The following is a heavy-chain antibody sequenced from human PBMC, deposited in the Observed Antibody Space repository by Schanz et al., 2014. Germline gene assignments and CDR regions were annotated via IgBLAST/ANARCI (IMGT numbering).Heavy chain of an antibody. CDR2: ISSSSSTI. CDR3: ATVVGVHHLDY. D-gene: IGHD3-10*01. V-gene: IGHV3-48*01. CDR1: GFTFSSYS. Sequence: VELVESGGGVVQPGGSLRLSCAASGFTFSSYSMNWVRQAPGKGLKWVSYISSSSSTIYYADSVKGRFTISRDNAKNSLFLQMNSLSAEDTAVYCCATVVGVHHLDYWGQGTLVTVSS. J-gene: IGHJ4*02.